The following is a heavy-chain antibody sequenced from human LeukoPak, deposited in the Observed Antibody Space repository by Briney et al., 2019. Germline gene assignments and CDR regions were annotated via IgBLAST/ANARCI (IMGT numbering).Heavy chain of an antibody. Sequence: ASVKVSCKASGGTFSSYAISWVRQAPGQGLEWMGWISAYSGNTNYAQKLQGRVTMTTDTSTSTAYMELRSLRSDDTAVYYCARDLGSSSWYFVPVTRYNWFDPWGQGTLVTVSS. CDR1: GGTFSSYA. D-gene: IGHD6-13*01. CDR3: ARDLGSSSWYFVPVTRYNWFDP. CDR2: ISAYSGNT. J-gene: IGHJ5*02. V-gene: IGHV1-18*01.